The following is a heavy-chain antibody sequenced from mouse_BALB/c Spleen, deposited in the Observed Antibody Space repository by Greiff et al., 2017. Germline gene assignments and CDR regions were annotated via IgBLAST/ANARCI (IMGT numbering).Heavy chain of an antibody. Sequence: EVKVVESGGGLVQPGGSRKLSCAASGFTFSSFGMHWVRQAPEKRLEWVASISSGGSTYYPDSVKGRFTISRDNARNILYLQMSSLRSEDTAMYYCARSGSYYFDYWGQGTTLTVSS. D-gene: IGHD3-1*01. CDR3: ARSGSYYFDY. CDR1: GFTFSSFG. CDR2: ISSGGST. V-gene: IGHV5-6-5*01. J-gene: IGHJ2*01.